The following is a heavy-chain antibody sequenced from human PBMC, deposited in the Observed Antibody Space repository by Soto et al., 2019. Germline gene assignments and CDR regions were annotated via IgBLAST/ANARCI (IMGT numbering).Heavy chain of an antibody. D-gene: IGHD2-2*01. CDR3: ARDTETQPYFFDS. CDR2: ISSSTTDI. J-gene: IGHJ4*02. Sequence: PGGSLRLSCAPFGFTFSSYSMHWVRPAPGKELEWVSSISSSTTDIHYADSLKGRFTISRDNAKNSLYLQMNSLRVEDTAVYYCARDTETQPYFFDSWGQGTLVTVSS. V-gene: IGHV3-21*01. CDR1: GFTFSSYS.